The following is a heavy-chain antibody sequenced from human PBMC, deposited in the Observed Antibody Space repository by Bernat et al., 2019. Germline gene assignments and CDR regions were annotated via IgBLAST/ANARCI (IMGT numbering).Heavy chain of an antibody. J-gene: IGHJ5*02. CDR3: AKDHNGGT. V-gene: IGHV3-23*04. Sequence: EVQLVESGGGLVRPGGSLRLSCAASGFTFSSYAMGWVRQAPGKGLEWVSTASGNGNTTKYADSVKGRFIISRDNSQSTLYLQMTSLRAEDTAIYYCAKDHNGGTWGQGTMVTVSS. D-gene: IGHD4-23*01. CDR1: GFTFSSYA. CDR2: ASGNGNTT.